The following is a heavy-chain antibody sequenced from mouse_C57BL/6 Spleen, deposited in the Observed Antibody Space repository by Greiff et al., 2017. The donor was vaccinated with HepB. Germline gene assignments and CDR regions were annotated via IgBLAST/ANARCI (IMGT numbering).Heavy chain of an antibody. CDR2: ISDGGSYT. J-gene: IGHJ4*01. Sequence: EVKLMESGGGLVKPGGSLKLSCAASGFTFSSYAMSWVRQTPEKRLEWVATISDGGSYTYYPDNVKGRFTISRDNAKNNLYLQMSHLKSEDTAMYYCARDLTGTGPYYAMDYWGQGTSVTVSS. V-gene: IGHV5-4*01. CDR1: GFTFSSYA. CDR3: ARDLTGTGPYYAMDY. D-gene: IGHD4-1*01.